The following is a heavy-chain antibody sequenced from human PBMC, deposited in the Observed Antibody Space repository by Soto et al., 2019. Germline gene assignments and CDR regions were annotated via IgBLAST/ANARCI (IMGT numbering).Heavy chain of an antibody. V-gene: IGHV3-20*04. J-gene: IGHJ4*02. CDR3: AKDALGYCISTSCLGPDY. D-gene: IGHD2-2*01. Sequence: PGGSLRLSCAASGFAFDDYGMSWVRQAPGKGLEWVCSINWSGGDAHYADVIKGRFTISRDNSKNTLYLQMNSLRAEDTAVYYCAKDALGYCISTSCLGPDYWGQGTLVTVSS. CDR2: INWSGGDA. CDR1: GFAFDDYG.